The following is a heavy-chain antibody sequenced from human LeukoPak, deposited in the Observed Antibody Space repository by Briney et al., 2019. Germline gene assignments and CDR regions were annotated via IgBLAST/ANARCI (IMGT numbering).Heavy chain of an antibody. D-gene: IGHD3-22*01. CDR1: GGSISSYY. CDR2: IYYSGST. Sequence: PSETLSLTCTVSGGSISSYYWSWIRQRPGKGLEWIGYIYYSGSTNYNPSLKSRVTISVDTSKNQFSLKLSSVTAADTAVYYCARYYDSSGLTCWGQGTLVTVSS. CDR3: ARYYDSSGLTC. J-gene: IGHJ4*02. V-gene: IGHV4-59*01.